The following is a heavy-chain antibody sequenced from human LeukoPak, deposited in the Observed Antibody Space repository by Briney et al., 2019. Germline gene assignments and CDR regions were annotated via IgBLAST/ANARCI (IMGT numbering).Heavy chain of an antibody. D-gene: IGHD6-19*01. J-gene: IGHJ4*02. Sequence: GGSLRLSCAASGFTFSVYGMSWVRQAPGKGLEWVSSISSSSSYLFFADSVKGRFSISRDNTKNSLYLQMSGLRAEDTAVYYCARDAVTGYSSGWYKPFPFDSWGQGTLVTVSS. CDR1: GFTFSVYG. V-gene: IGHV3-21*01. CDR3: ARDAVTGYSSGWYKPFPFDS. CDR2: ISSSSSYL.